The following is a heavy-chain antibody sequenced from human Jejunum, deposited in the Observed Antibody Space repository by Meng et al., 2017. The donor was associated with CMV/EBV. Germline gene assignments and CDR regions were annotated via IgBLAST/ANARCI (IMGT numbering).Heavy chain of an antibody. CDR1: AYIITDGY. CDR3: ARVRDRNHGAYFDY. J-gene: IGHJ4*02. D-gene: IGHD2-21*01. Sequence: AVVKPPGASVIASCEASAYIITDGYFCSVRQRPGRELQWLVGINPNSGDTYYAQKFQGRVTMTGDTPISTVYLGLSTVRSDDTAIYYCARVRDRNHGAYFDYWGQETLVTVSS. CDR2: INPNSGDT. V-gene: IGHV1/OR15-1*04.